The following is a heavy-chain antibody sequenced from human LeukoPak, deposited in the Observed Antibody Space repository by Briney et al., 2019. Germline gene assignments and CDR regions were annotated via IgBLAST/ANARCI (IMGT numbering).Heavy chain of an antibody. CDR3: AKDPGYSSSWYSDY. Sequence: PGGSLRLSCAASGFAVSSNYMSWVRQAPGEGLEWVSAISGSGGSTYYADSVKGRFTISRDNSKNTLYLQMNSLRAEDTAVYYCAKDPGYSSSWYSDYWGQGTLVTVSS. D-gene: IGHD6-13*01. J-gene: IGHJ4*02. CDR2: ISGSGGST. V-gene: IGHV3-23*01. CDR1: GFAVSSNY.